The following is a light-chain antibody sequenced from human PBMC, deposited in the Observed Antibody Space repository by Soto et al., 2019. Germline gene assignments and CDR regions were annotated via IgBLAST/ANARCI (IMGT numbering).Light chain of an antibody. Sequence: VLTQAPDTLSVSPGERATLSCRASQAINNNVAWYQLKDGQVPRLLIYGASTRATDIPARFSGSGSGTEFTLTISSLQSEDFAVYYCQQYHYWWTFGQGTKVDIK. CDR3: QQYHYWWT. J-gene: IGKJ1*01. V-gene: IGKV3-15*01. CDR1: QAINNN. CDR2: GAS.